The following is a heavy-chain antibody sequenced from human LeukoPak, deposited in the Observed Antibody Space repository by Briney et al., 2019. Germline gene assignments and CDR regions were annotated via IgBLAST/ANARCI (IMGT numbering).Heavy chain of an antibody. CDR2: INPNSGGT. CDR1: GYTFTGYY. CDR3: ARVWSGYSGRAFDI. V-gene: IGHV1-2*02. J-gene: IGHJ3*02. Sequence: GASVKVSCKASGYTFTGYYMHWVRQAPGQGLEWMGWINPNSGGTNYAQKFQGRVTMTRDTSISTAYMELSGLRSDDTAVYYCARVWSGYSGRAFDIWGQGTMVTVSS. D-gene: IGHD3-3*01.